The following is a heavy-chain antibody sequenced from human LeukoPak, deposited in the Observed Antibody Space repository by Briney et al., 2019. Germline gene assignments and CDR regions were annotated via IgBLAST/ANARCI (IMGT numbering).Heavy chain of an antibody. V-gene: IGHV3-21*01. Sequence: GGSLRLSCAAPGFTFSSYSMNWVRQAPGKGLEWVSSISSSSSYIYYADSVKGRFTISRDNAKNSLYLQMNSLRAEDTAVYYCARDLGSGWYGAEYFQHWGQGTLVTVSS. D-gene: IGHD6-19*01. CDR1: GFTFSSYS. CDR2: ISSSSSYI. J-gene: IGHJ1*01. CDR3: ARDLGSGWYGAEYFQH.